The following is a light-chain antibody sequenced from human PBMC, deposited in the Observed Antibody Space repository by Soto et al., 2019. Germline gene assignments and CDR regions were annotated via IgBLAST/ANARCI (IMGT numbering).Light chain of an antibody. CDR3: AAWEGSRNGYV. V-gene: IGLV1-44*01. Sequence: QSVLPQPPSASGTPGPRVTISCSGSSSNIGSNTVNWYQHLPGTAPKLLIYSNDQRPSGVPDRFSGSKSGTSAARAISGLQSEDEADYSCAAWEGSRNGYVCGTGTKLTVL. CDR1: SSNIGSNT. J-gene: IGLJ1*01. CDR2: SND.